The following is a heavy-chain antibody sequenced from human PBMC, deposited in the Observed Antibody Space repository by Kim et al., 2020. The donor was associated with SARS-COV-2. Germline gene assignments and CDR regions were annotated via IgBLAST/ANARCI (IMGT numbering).Heavy chain of an antibody. D-gene: IGHD2-15*01. J-gene: IGHJ3*02. CDR1: GFTLSRYN. Sequence: GGSLRLSCAASGFTLSRYNMHWVRQAPGKGLEWVSYINVDSDAMHYADSVKGRFTASRDNAKNSQFLQMNSLKDEDTALHYCVREPYCSGSTCYGFDMWG. V-gene: IGHV3-48*02. CDR2: INVDSDAM. CDR3: VREPYCSGSTCYGFDM.